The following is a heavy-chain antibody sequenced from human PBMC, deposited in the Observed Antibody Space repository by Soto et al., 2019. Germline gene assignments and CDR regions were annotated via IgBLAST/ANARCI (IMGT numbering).Heavy chain of an antibody. CDR1: GGSTSSSSYY. D-gene: IGHD4-17*01. J-gene: IGHJ4*02. Sequence: SETLSLTCTVSGGSTSSSSYYWGWIRQPPGKGLEWAASIHYSGSTFYNPSLKSRVVISVDTSKNQFSLKLNSVTAADAAVYYCATFRGMTTATTERSFDYWGQGTLVTVSS. CDR3: ATFRGMTTATTERSFDY. CDR2: IHYSGST. V-gene: IGHV4-39*01.